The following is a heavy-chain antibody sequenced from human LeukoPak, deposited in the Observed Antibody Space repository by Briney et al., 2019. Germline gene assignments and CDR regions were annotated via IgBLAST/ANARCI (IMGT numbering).Heavy chain of an antibody. CDR3: ARGTEKIVAVAGS. D-gene: IGHD6-19*01. CDR1: DYSINSGYY. Sequence: SETLSLTCTVSDYSINSGYYWGWIRPPPGKGLEWFGTIYHSGTTSYNPSLKSRVSISVDTSKNQFSLKLTSVTAADTAVYYCARGTEKIVAVAGSCGQGTLVTVSS. CDR2: IYHSGTT. V-gene: IGHV4-38-2*02. J-gene: IGHJ4*02.